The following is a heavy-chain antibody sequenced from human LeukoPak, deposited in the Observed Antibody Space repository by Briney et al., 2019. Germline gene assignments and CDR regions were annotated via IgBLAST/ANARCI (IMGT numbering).Heavy chain of an antibody. D-gene: IGHD2-15*01. CDR3: ARDLIATSLDGFDI. V-gene: IGHV3-23*01. CDR2: TVGSGGTT. CDR1: GFTFSTHD. Sequence: TGGSLRLSCAASGFTFSTHDMSWVRQAPGKGLEWVSTTVGSGGTTYYADSVKGRFTISRDNAKNSLYLQMNGLSAEDTAVYYCARDLIATSLDGFDIWGQGTMVTVSS. J-gene: IGHJ3*02.